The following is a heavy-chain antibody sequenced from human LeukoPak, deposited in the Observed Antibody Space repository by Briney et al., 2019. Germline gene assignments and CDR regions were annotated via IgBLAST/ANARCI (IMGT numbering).Heavy chain of an antibody. J-gene: IGHJ6*03. Sequence: SQTLSLTCAISGDSVSSNSAAWNWIRQSPSRGLEWLGRTYYRSKWYNDYAVSVKSRITINPDTSKNQFSLQLNSVTPEDTAVYYCARAASQSSRIPLSIAAAQNYYYYMDVWGKGTTVTVSS. V-gene: IGHV6-1*01. CDR2: TYYRSKWYN. D-gene: IGHD6-13*01. CDR3: ARAASQSSRIPLSIAAAQNYYYYMDV. CDR1: GDSVSSNSAA.